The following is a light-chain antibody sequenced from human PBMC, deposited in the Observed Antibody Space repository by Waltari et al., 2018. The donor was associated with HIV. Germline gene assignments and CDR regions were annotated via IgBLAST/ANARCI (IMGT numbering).Light chain of an antibody. V-gene: IGLV3-21*04. Sequence: SYVLTQPPSVSVAPGKTARITCGGNNLGSKGVHWYQQKPGQAPVLVIYYDSHRPSGIPERLSGSKSGNTATLTISRVEAGDEADYYCQLWDGTGDHPGVFGTGTQVTVL. CDR3: QLWDGTGDHPGV. J-gene: IGLJ1*01. CDR1: NLGSKG. CDR2: YDS.